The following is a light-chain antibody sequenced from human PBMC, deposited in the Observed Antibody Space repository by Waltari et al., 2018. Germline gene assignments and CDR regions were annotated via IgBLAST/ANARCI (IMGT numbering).Light chain of an antibody. CDR2: AAS. Sequence: DIQMTQSPSSLSASVGDRVTITCRASQSISSYLNWYQQKPGKAPKLLIYAASSLQMWVPSMFSGSGSGTDFTLTISSLQPEDVATYYCQQSYSTLWTFGQGTKVEIK. J-gene: IGKJ1*01. CDR1: QSISSY. CDR3: QQSYSTLWT. V-gene: IGKV1-39*01.